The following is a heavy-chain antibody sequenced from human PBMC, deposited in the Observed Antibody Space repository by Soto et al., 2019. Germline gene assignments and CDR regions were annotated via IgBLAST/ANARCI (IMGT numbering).Heavy chain of an antibody. D-gene: IGHD3-10*01. CDR2: IWYDGSNK. CDR3: ARGRGRDDGEDFDY. Sequence: QVQLVESGGGVVQPGRSLRLSCAASGFTFSSYGMHWVRQAPGKGLEWVAVIWYDGSNKYYADSVKGRFTISRDNSKNTLYLQMNSLRAEDTAVYYCARGRGRDDGEDFDYWGQGTLVTVSS. CDR1: GFTFSSYG. J-gene: IGHJ4*02. V-gene: IGHV3-33*01.